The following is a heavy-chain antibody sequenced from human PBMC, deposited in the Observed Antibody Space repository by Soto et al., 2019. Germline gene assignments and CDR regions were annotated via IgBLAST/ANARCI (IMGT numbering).Heavy chain of an antibody. V-gene: IGHV4-31*03. Sequence: QVQLQESGPGLVKPSQTLSLTCTVSGGSISSGGYYWSWIRQHPGKGLEWIGYIYYSGSTYYNPSLQSRVTISVDTSQTQFSLKLSSVTAADTAVYYCAKSRLEQYYFDYWGQGTLVTVSS. CDR3: AKSRLEQYYFDY. CDR1: GGSISSGGYY. J-gene: IGHJ4*02. CDR2: IYYSGST.